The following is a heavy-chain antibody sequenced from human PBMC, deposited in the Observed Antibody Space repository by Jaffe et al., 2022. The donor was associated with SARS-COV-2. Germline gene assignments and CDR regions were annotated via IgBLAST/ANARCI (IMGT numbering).Heavy chain of an antibody. V-gene: IGHV1-8*01. J-gene: IGHJ4*02. Sequence: QVQLVQSGAEVKKPGASVKVSCKASGYTFTSYDINWVRQATGQGLEWMGWMNPNSGNTGYAQKFQGRVTMTRNTSISTAYMELSSLRSEDTAVYYCARAVRSWGSSWAELDYWGQGTLVTVSS. D-gene: IGHD6-13*01. CDR2: MNPNSGNT. CDR3: ARAVRSWGSSWAELDY. CDR1: GYTFTSYD.